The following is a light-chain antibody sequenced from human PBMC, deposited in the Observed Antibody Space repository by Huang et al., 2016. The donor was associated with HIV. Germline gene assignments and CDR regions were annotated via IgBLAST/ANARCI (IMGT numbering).Light chain of an antibody. V-gene: IGKV3-15*01. Sequence: EIVMTQSPATLSVSPGERATLSCRASQSVSSNLAWYQQKPGQAPSRLIYGASTRATGIPARFSALGSGTEFTLTISSLQSEDFAVYYCQQYNNWPPMYTFGQGTNLEIK. J-gene: IGKJ2*01. CDR3: QQYNNWPPMYT. CDR1: QSVSSN. CDR2: GAS.